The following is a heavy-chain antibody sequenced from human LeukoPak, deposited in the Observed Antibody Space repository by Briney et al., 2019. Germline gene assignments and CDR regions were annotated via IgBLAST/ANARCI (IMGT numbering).Heavy chain of an antibody. V-gene: IGHV5-51*01. CDR2: VNPDDSDT. Sequence: GESLKISSKGSGYSFTSHWIGWVRQMPGKGLEWMGIVNPDDSDTIYSPSFQGQVTISADESITTAYLQWSSLKASDTAMYYCARLRWPRGGRSSFDCWGQGALVTVSS. D-gene: IGHD3-10*01. CDR1: GYSFTSHW. J-gene: IGHJ4*02. CDR3: ARLRWPRGGRSSFDC.